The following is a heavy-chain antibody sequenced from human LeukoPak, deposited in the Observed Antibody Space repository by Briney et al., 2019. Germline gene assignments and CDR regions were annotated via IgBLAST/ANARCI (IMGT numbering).Heavy chain of an antibody. J-gene: IGHJ4*02. D-gene: IGHD3-16*02. CDR2: INHSGST. CDR3: ARKRTMITFGGVIGLYFDY. CDR1: GGSFSGYY. Sequence: PSETLSLTCAVYGGSFSGYYWSWIRQPPGKGLEWIGEINHSGSTNYNPSLKSRVTISVDTSKNQFSLKLSSVTAADTAVYYCARKRTMITFGGVIGLYFDYWGQGTLVTVSS. V-gene: IGHV4-34*01.